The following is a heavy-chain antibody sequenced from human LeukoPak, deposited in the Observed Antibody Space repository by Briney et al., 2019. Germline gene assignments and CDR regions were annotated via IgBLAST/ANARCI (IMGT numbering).Heavy chain of an antibody. V-gene: IGHV3-30*19. CDR2: ISYEGSNK. Sequence: GGSLRLSCAASGFTFSSYGMHWVRQAPGKGLEWVAFISYEGSNKHYAEPVQGRFTISRDNSKNTLYLQMNSLRPEDTAVYYCARARFGYNRGPFDYWGQGILVTVSS. D-gene: IGHD5-24*01. J-gene: IGHJ4*02. CDR1: GFTFSSYG. CDR3: ARARFGYNRGPFDY.